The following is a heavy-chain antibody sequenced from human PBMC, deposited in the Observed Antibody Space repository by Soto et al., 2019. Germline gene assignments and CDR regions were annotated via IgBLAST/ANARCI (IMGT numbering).Heavy chain of an antibody. Sequence: QITLKESGPTLVNPTQTLTLTCSFSGFSLTTSGAGVGWIRQPPGKALEWLAVIYWNDDKRYSTSLKTRLTITKDTSKNQVVLTMTNMDPVDTATYYCARPHPLMIGTDAFDIWGQGTMVTVSS. V-gene: IGHV2-5*01. CDR2: IYWNDDK. CDR3: ARPHPLMIGTDAFDI. CDR1: GFSLTTSGAG. J-gene: IGHJ3*02. D-gene: IGHD3-22*01.